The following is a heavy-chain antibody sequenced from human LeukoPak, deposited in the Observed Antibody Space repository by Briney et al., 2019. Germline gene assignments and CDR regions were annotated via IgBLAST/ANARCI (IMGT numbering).Heavy chain of an antibody. J-gene: IGHJ4*02. V-gene: IGHV6-1*01. CDR1: GDSVSINSAA. CDR2: TYQRSKWYN. Sequence: SQTLSLTCAISGDSVSINSAAWNWIRQSPSRGLEWLGRTYQRSKWYNDYAVSVKSRITINPDIPKNQFSLQLNSVTPEDTAVYYCARSPSPYSSGWYFDYWGQGTLVTVSS. D-gene: IGHD6-19*01. CDR3: ARSPSPYSSGWYFDY.